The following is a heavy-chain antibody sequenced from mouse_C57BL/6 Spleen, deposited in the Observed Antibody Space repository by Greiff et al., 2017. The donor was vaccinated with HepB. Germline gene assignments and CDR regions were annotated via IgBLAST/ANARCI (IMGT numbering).Heavy chain of an antibody. D-gene: IGHD2-4*01. Sequence: VQLKESGPELVKPGDSVKISCKASGYSFTGYFMNWVMQSHGKSLEWIGRINPYNGDTFYNQKFKGKATLTVDKSSSTAHMELRSLTSEDSAVYYCARFGGLRGGYYFDYWGQGTTLTVSS. J-gene: IGHJ2*01. V-gene: IGHV1-20*01. CDR3: ARFGGLRGGYYFDY. CDR2: INPYNGDT. CDR1: GYSFTGYF.